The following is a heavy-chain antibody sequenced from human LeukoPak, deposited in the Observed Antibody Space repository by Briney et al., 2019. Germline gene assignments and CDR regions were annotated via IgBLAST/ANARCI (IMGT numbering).Heavy chain of an antibody. D-gene: IGHD6-13*01. J-gene: IGHJ4*02. CDR2: IYSGGST. Sequence: GGSLRLSCAASGFTVRSNYMSWVRQAPGKGLEWVSVIYSGGSTYYADSVKGRFTISRDNSKNTLYLQMNSLRAEDTAVYYCARDYSSSWFYFDYWGQGTLVTVSS. V-gene: IGHV3-53*01. CDR3: ARDYSSSWFYFDY. CDR1: GFTVRSNY.